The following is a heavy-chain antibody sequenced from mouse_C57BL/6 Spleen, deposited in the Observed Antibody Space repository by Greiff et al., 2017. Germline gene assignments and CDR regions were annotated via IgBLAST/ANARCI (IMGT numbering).Heavy chain of an antibody. Sequence: EVMLVESGGGLVKPGGSLKLSCAASGFTFSDYGMHWVRQAPEKGLEWVAYISSGSSTIYYADTVKGRFTISRDNAKNTLFLQMTSLRSEDTAMYYCARDYGNYYWYFDVWGTGTTVTVSS. CDR2: ISSGSSTI. D-gene: IGHD2-1*01. CDR1: GFTFSDYG. J-gene: IGHJ1*03. V-gene: IGHV5-17*01. CDR3: ARDYGNYYWYFDV.